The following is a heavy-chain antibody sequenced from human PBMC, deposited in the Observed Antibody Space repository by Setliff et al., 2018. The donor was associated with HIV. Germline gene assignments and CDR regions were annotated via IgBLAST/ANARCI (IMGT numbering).Heavy chain of an antibody. CDR1: GFTFSSYG. V-gene: IGHV3-30*02. CDR3: VRGPQFRPH. Sequence: GGSLRLSCAASGFTFSSYGMHWVRQAPGKGLEWVAFIRYDGSSSIYHADSVKGRFTISRDNAKNTLYLQMNRLRAEDTALYYCVRGPQFRPHWGQGTLVTVSS. J-gene: IGHJ4*02. CDR2: IRYDGSSSI.